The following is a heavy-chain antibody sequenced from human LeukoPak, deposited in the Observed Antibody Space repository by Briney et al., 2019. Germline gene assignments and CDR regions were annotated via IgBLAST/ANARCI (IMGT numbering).Heavy chain of an antibody. D-gene: IGHD3-22*01. CDR1: GFTFSSHA. CDR2: ISYDGSNK. CDR3: ARGGYQYYYDSSGYPY. J-gene: IGHJ4*02. V-gene: IGHV3-30*01. Sequence: GRSLRLSCAASGFTFSSHAMHWVRQAPGKGLEWVAVISYDGSNKYYADSVKGRFTISRDNSKNTLYLQMNSLRAEDTAVYYCARGGYQYYYDSSGYPYWGQGTLVTVSS.